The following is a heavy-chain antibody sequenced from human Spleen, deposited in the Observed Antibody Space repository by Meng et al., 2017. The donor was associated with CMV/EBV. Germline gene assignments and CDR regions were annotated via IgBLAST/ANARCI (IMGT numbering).Heavy chain of an antibody. CDR1: GGSISSYY. Sequence: GSLRLSCTVSGGSISSYYWSWIRQPPGKGLEWIGYIYYSGSTNYNPSLKSRVTISVDTSKNQFSLKLSSVTAADTAVYYCARNGAADYWGQGTLVTVSS. CDR2: IYYSGST. J-gene: IGHJ4*02. D-gene: IGHD6-25*01. V-gene: IGHV4-59*01. CDR3: ARNGAADY.